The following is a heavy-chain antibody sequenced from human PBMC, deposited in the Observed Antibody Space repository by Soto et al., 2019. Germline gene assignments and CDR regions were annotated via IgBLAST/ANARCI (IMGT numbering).Heavy chain of an antibody. CDR2: INPSGGST. J-gene: IGHJ6*03. Sequence: ASVKVSCKASGYTFTSYYMHWVRQAPGQGLEWMGIINPSGGSTSYAQKFQGRVTMTRDTSTSTVYMELSSLRSEDTAVYYCASSNNWNDVTRYYYMDVWGKGTKVTVSS. D-gene: IGHD1-20*01. CDR3: ASSNNWNDVTRYYYMDV. V-gene: IGHV1-46*03. CDR1: GYTFTSYY.